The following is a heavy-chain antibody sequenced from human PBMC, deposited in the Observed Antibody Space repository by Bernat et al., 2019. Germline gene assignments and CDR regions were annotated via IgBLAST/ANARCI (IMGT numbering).Heavy chain of an antibody. CDR2: IWYDGSNK. D-gene: IGHD6-13*01. CDR1: GFTFSSYG. V-gene: IGHV3-33*01. J-gene: IGHJ4*02. Sequence: QVQLVESGGGVVQPGRSLRPSCAASGFTFSSYGMHWVRQAPGKGLEWVAVIWYDGSNKYYADSMKSRFTISRDNSKNTLYLQMNSLRAEDTAVYYCARDLAVAAADAFDYWGQGTLVTVSS. CDR3: ARDLAVAAADAFDY.